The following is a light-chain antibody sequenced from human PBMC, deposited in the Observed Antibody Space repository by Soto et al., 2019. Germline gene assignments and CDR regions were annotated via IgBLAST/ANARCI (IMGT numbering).Light chain of an antibody. CDR3: QQYDNWPPLT. V-gene: IGKV3-15*01. J-gene: IGKJ4*01. CDR2: GAS. CDR1: QSISTN. Sequence: TQSPGSLSLSPGERARLSCSASQSISTNLAWYQQRPGQAPRLLIYGASTRATGIPARFSGRGSGTEFTLTISSLQSEDFAIYYCQQYDNWPPLTFGGGTKVDIK.